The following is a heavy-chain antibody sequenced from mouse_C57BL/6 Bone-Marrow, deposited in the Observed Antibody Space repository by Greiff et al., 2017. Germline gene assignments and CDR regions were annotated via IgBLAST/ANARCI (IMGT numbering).Heavy chain of an antibody. D-gene: IGHD2-1*01. Sequence: VQLQQSGAELVRPGASVKLSCTASGFNIKDDYMHWVKQRPEQGLEWIGWIDPENGDTEYASKFQGKATITADTSSNTAYLQLSSLKSEDTAVYYCTPYGNYDYAMDYWGQGTSVTVSS. V-gene: IGHV14-4*01. CDR2: IDPENGDT. J-gene: IGHJ4*01. CDR1: GFNIKDDY. CDR3: TPYGNYDYAMDY.